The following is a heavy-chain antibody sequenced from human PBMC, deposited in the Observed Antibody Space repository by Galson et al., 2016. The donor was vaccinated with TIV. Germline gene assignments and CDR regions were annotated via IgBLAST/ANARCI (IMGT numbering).Heavy chain of an antibody. V-gene: IGHV3-9*01. CDR1: GFTFDDYA. J-gene: IGHJ4*02. CDR3: ARVAGGYTYGVYDK. Sequence: SLRLSCATSGFTFDDYAMHWVRQVPGKGLEWVSGFSYNSGSVGYADSVKGRFTISRDNAKKSLNLQMNSLRAEDTALYYCARVAGGYTYGVYDKWGQGTLVTVSS. CDR2: FSYNSGSV. D-gene: IGHD5-18*01.